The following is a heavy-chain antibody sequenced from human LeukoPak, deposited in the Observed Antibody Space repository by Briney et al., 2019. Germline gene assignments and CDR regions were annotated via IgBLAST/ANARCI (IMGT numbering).Heavy chain of an antibody. CDR2: IKQDGSEK. Sequence: PGGSLRLSCAASGFTFSSYWMSWVRQAPGKGLEWVANIKQDGSEKYYVDSVKGRFTISRANAKNSLYLQVNSLRAEDTAVYYCAREYYDFWSGFFWFDPWGQGTLVTVSS. CDR1: GFTFSSYW. CDR3: AREYYDFWSGFFWFDP. J-gene: IGHJ5*02. V-gene: IGHV3-7*03. D-gene: IGHD3-3*01.